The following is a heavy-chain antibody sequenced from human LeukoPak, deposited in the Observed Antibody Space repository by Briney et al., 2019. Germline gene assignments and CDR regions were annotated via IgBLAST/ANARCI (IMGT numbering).Heavy chain of an antibody. Sequence: GGSLRLSCAASGFTFDDYAMHWVRQAPGKGLEWVSGISWNSGSIGYADSVKGRFTISRDNAKNSLYLQMNSLRAEDTAVYYCAKLPTTVTTISYFDYWGQGTLVTVSS. V-gene: IGHV3-9*01. J-gene: IGHJ4*02. D-gene: IGHD4-17*01. CDR1: GFTFDDYA. CDR3: AKLPTTVTTISYFDY. CDR2: ISWNSGSI.